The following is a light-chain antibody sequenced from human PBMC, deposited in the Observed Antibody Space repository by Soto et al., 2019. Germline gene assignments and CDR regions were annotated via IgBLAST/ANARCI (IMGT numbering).Light chain of an antibody. J-gene: IGKJ1*01. CDR3: QQYNNWSRT. Sequence: EIVMTQSPATLSVSPGERATLSCRASQSVSSNLAWYQQKPGQAPRLLIYGASTRATGTPARFSGSGSGTEFTLTICSLQSEDFAVYYCQQYNNWSRTFGQGTKVEIK. CDR1: QSVSSN. CDR2: GAS. V-gene: IGKV3-15*01.